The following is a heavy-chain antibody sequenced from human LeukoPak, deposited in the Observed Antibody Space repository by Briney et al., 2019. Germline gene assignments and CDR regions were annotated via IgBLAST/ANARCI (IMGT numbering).Heavy chain of an antibody. D-gene: IGHD6-13*01. J-gene: IGHJ2*01. CDR2: IYYSGST. CDR3: ARAIRAGYSSRWYFDL. Sequence: SETLSLTCTVSGGSISSGDYYWSWIRQPPGKGLEWIGYIYYSGSTYDNPSLKSRVTISEDTSQNQFSLKLSSVTAADTAVYYCARAIRAGYSSRWYFDLWGRGTLVTVSS. CDR1: GGSISSGDYY. V-gene: IGHV4-30-4*01.